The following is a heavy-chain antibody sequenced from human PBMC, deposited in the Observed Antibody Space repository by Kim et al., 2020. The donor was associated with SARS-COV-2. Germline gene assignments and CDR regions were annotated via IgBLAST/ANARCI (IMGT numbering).Heavy chain of an antibody. CDR1: GFTFSSYG. CDR3: AKVLVGATYYYYYGMDV. CDR2: ISYDGSNK. J-gene: IGHJ6*02. D-gene: IGHD1-26*01. Sequence: GGSLRLSCAASGFTFSSYGMHWVRQAPGKGLEWVAVISYDGSNKYYADSVKGRFTISRDNSKNTLYLQMNSLRAEDTAVYYCAKVLVGATYYYYYGMDVWGQGTTVTVSS. V-gene: IGHV3-30*18.